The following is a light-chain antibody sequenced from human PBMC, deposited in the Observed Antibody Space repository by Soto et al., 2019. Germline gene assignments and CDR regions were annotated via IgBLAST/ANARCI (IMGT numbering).Light chain of an antibody. J-gene: IGKJ2*01. CDR2: GAS. CDR1: QSVSSTY. Sequence: EIVLTQSPGTLSLSPGERATLSCRASQSVSSTYLAWYQQNPGQAPRLLIYGASSRATGIPDRFSGSGSGTDFTLTISRLEPEDFAVYFCQQYSSPSHTFGQGTKLEIK. V-gene: IGKV3-20*01. CDR3: QQYSSPSHT.